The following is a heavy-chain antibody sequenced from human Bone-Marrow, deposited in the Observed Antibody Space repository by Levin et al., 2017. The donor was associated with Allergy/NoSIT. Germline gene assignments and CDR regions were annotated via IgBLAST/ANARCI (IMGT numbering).Heavy chain of an antibody. CDR3: ARVLQGRGYYDSSGYFSY. CDR1: GYTFTGYY. CDR2: INPNSGGT. D-gene: IGHD3-22*01. V-gene: IGHV1-2*02. J-gene: IGHJ4*02. Sequence: GESLKISCKASGYTFTGYYMHWVRQAPGQGLEWMGWINPNSGGTNYAQKFQGRVTMTRDTSISTAYMELSRLRSDDTAVYYCARVLQGRGYYDSSGYFSYWGQGTLVTVSS.